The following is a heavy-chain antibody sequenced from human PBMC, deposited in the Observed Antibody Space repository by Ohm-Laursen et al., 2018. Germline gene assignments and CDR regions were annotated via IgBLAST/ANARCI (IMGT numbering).Heavy chain of an antibody. Sequence: SLRLSCAASGFTFSSYGLHWVRQAPGKGLEWVAIISHDGSNKYYADSVKGRFTISRDNSKNTLYLQMSSLRAEDTAVYYCARVGFWSGYYPGGDDWFDPWGQGTLVTVSS. CDR1: GFTFSSYG. V-gene: IGHV3-30*03. CDR2: ISHDGSNK. J-gene: IGHJ5*02. CDR3: ARVGFWSGYYPGGDDWFDP. D-gene: IGHD3-3*01.